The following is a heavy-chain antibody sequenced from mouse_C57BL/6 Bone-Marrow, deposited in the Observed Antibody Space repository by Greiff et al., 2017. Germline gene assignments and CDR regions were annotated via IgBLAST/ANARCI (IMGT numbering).Heavy chain of an antibody. V-gene: IGHV5-16*01. Sequence: EVKVVESEGGLVQPGSSMKLSCPASGFTFSDYYMAWVRQVPEKGLEWVANINYDGSSTYYLDSLKSRFIISRDNAKNILYLQMSSLKSEDTATYYCARGSNYGYAMDYWGQGTSVTVSS. CDR1: GFTFSDYY. CDR2: INYDGSST. CDR3: ARGSNYGYAMDY. D-gene: IGHD2-5*01. J-gene: IGHJ4*01.